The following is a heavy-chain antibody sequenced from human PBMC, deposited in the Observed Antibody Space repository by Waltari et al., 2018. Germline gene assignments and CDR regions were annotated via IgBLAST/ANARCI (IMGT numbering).Heavy chain of an antibody. D-gene: IGHD3-10*01. Sequence: QVQLVESGGGVVQPGSARRLSCAASGFTFTNYAMHWVRQAPGKGLEWVAVISYDGSQKHYADSLKGRFTISRDNSKKTLYLEMNSLRTEDTAVYYCAKCGGLLWFKESRYMDVWGKGTTVTVSS. V-gene: IGHV3-30*18. CDR3: AKCGGLLWFKESRYMDV. J-gene: IGHJ6*03. CDR2: ISYDGSQK. CDR1: GFTFTNYA.